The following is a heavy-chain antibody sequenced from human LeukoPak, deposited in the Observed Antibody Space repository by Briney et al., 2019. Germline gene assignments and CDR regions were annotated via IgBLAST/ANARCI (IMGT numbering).Heavy chain of an antibody. V-gene: IGHV3-7*05. CDR3: ARTKRDANWFEA. D-gene: IGHD5-24*01. CDR1: GFTFSSYL. Sequence: GGSLRLSCAASGFTFSSYLMSWVRQAPGKGLEWVATIKQDGSEKYYVDSVKGRFTISRDNAKNSLYLQMYSLRAEGTAVYYCARTKRDANWFEAWGQGALVTVSS. CDR2: IKQDGSEK. J-gene: IGHJ5*02.